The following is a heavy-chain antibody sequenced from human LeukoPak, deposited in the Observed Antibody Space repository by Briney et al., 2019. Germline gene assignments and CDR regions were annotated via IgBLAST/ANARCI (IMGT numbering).Heavy chain of an antibody. Sequence: GGSLRLSCAASGFTFSSYWMSWVRQAPGKGQEWVANIKQDGSEKYYVDSVKGRFTISRDNAKNSLYLQMNSLRAEDTAVYYCARAPPYYDFWSGYEGGGYFDYWGQGTLVTVSS. V-gene: IGHV3-7*03. D-gene: IGHD3-3*01. CDR3: ARAPPYYDFWSGYEGGGYFDY. CDR1: GFTFSSYW. J-gene: IGHJ4*02. CDR2: IKQDGSEK.